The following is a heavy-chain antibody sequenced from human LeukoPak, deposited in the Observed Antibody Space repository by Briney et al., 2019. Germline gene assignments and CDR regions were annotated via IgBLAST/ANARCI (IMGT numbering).Heavy chain of an antibody. CDR3: ATSYSSSWPFFDY. J-gene: IGHJ4*02. CDR1: GYTFTDYW. D-gene: IGHD6-13*01. Sequence: GESLKISCQASGYTFTDYWIGWVRQRPGKGLEWMGIIYPDDSDTRYSPSFQGQVTISADKSISTAYLQWSSLKASDTAMYYCATSYSSSWPFFDYWGQGTLVTVSS. V-gene: IGHV5-51*01. CDR2: IYPDDSDT.